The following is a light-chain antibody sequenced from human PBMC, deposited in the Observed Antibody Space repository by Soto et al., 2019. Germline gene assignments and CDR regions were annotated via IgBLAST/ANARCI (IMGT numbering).Light chain of an antibody. CDR2: DDI. CDR3: GSWDSSLTANV. V-gene: IGLV1-51*01. J-gene: IGLJ1*01. Sequence: QSVLTQPPSVSAAPGQKVTISCSGTTSNGANNFVSWYQQFPGKAPKLLIYDDIRRPSGIPDRFSASKSGTSATLGITGLQTGDEADYYCGSWDSSLTANVFGTGTKLTVL. CDR1: TSNGANNF.